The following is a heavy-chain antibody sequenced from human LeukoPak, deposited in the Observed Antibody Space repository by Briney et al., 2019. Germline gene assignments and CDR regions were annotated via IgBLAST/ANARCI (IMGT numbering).Heavy chain of an antibody. CDR2: IYSGGST. J-gene: IGHJ3*02. V-gene: IGHV3-53*01. D-gene: IGHD3-9*01. Sequence: GGSLRLSCAASGFTVSSNYMSWVRQAPGKGLEWVSVIYSGGSTDYADSVKGRFAISRDNSKNTLYLQMNSLRVEDTAVYYCARSSHYDILTGYSEEDAFDIWGQGTMVTVSS. CDR3: ARSSHYDILTGYSEEDAFDI. CDR1: GFTVSSNY.